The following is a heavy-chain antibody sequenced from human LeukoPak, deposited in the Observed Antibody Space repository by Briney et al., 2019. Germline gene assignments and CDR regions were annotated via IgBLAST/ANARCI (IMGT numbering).Heavy chain of an antibody. CDR3: ARGPSMVRGVIILDP. J-gene: IGHJ5*02. CDR2: IYYSGST. Sequence: PSETLSLTCTVSGGSISSYYWSWIRQPPGKGLEWIGYIYYSGSTNYNPSLKSRVTISVDTSKNQFSLKLSSVTAADTAVYYCARGPSMVRGVIILDPWGQGTLVTVSS. CDR1: GGSISSYY. D-gene: IGHD3-10*01. V-gene: IGHV4-59*08.